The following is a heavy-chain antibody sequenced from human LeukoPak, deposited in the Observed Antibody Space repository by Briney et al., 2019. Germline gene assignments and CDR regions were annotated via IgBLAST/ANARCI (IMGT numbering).Heavy chain of an antibody. Sequence: ASVKVSCKASGYTFTSYGISWVRQAPGQGLEWMGWISAYNGNTNYAQKLQGRVTMTTDTSTGTAYMELRSLRSDDTAVYYCARAYGPGAVAGKAYDYWGQGTLVTVSS. CDR1: GYTFTSYG. CDR3: ARAYGPGAVAGKAYDY. J-gene: IGHJ4*02. CDR2: ISAYNGNT. D-gene: IGHD6-19*01. V-gene: IGHV1-18*01.